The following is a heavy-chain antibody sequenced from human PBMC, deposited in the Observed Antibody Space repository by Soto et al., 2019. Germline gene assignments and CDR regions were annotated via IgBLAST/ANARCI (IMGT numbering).Heavy chain of an antibody. Sequence: EVHLLESGGDLVQPGGSLRLSCVVSGFSFSSYAMSWVRQAPGKGLEWVSSLNDGGDSRNYADSVTGRFTISRDNSKKTVYLQMNSLRAEDTAVYYCARNEIVAAGRGPFDIWGQGTMVTVS. V-gene: IGHV3-23*01. CDR2: LNDGGDSR. CDR1: GFSFSSYA. CDR3: ARNEIVAAGRGPFDI. J-gene: IGHJ3*02. D-gene: IGHD6-13*01.